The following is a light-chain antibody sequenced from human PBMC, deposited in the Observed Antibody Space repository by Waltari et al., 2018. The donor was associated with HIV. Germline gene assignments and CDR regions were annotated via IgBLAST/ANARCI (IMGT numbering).Light chain of an antibody. CDR2: DVS. CDR1: SSDIGAYNY. J-gene: IGLJ2*01. V-gene: IGLV2-8*01. CDR3: ASHAGSKDV. Sequence: QSALTPPPSASGSPGQSVTISCPGTSSDIGAYNYVSWFQQHTGKANKLMIFDVSKRPSGVPDRFSGSKSGNTASLTVSGLQAEDEADYYCASHAGSKDVFGGGTKLTVL.